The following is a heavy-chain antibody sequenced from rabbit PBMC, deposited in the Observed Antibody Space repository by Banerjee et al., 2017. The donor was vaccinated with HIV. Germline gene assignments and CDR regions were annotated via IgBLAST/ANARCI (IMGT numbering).Heavy chain of an antibody. CDR2: IYAGSSGST. J-gene: IGHJ4*01. CDR1: GFSFSSSYC. D-gene: IGHD6-1*01. CDR3: ARGNTGGYVAYGYAWDL. V-gene: IGHV1S45*01. Sequence: QEQLEESGGDLVKPEGSLTLTCTASGFSFSSSYCICWVRQAPGKGLEWIACIYAGSSGSTYYASWAKGRFTISKTSSTTVTLQMTSLTAADTATYFCARGNTGGYVAYGYAWDLWGPGTLVTVS.